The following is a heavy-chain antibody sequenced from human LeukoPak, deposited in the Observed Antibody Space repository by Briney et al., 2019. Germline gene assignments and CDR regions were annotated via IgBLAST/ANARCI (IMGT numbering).Heavy chain of an antibody. D-gene: IGHD3-3*01. V-gene: IGHV1-46*01. CDR2: INPSGGST. J-gene: IGHJ5*02. Sequence: ASVKVSCKASGYTFTSYYMHWVRQAPGQGLEWMGIINPSGGSTSYAQKFQGRVTMTRDTSTSTVYMELSSLRSEDTAVYYCARGASNYYDFWSGYPPGWFDPWGQGTLVTVSS. CDR3: ARGASNYYDFWSGYPPGWFDP. CDR1: GYTFTSYY.